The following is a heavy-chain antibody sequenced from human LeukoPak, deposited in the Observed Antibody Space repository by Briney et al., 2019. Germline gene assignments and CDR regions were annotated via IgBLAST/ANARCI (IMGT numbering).Heavy chain of an antibody. CDR3: ARDYYGSGSAKFVP. D-gene: IGHD3-10*01. CDR2: IGSSSSYI. Sequence: GGSLRLSCAASGFTFSSYSMNWVRQAPGKGLEWVSSIGSSSSYIYYADSVKGRFTISRDNAKNSLYLQMNSLRAEDTAVYYCARDYYGSGSAKFVPWGQGTLVTVSS. CDR1: GFTFSSYS. J-gene: IGHJ5*02. V-gene: IGHV3-21*01.